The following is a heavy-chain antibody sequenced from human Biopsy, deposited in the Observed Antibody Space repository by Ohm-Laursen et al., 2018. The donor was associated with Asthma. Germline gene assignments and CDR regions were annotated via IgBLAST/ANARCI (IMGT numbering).Heavy chain of an antibody. CDR3: VHRRRCCNGPDCYLYFPP. J-gene: IGHJ5*02. V-gene: IGHV2-5*02. Sequence: PTQTLTLTCTYSGFSLSVHGVSVGWIRQPPGGGLEWLALVYWDDDTRYHPSLRNRLTITKDTSKSQVVLTMTNMDPLDTGTYYCVHRRRCCNGPDCYLYFPPWGQGLLVTVSS. CDR2: VYWDDDT. D-gene: IGHD2-21*01. CDR1: GFSLSVHGVS.